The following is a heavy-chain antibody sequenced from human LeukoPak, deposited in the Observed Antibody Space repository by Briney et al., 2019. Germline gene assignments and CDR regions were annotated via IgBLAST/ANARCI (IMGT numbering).Heavy chain of an antibody. V-gene: IGHV3-9*01. Sequence: GGSLRLSCAASGFTFDDYAMHWVRQAPGKGLEWGSGISWNSGSIGYADSVKGRFTISRDNAKNSLYLQMNSLRAEDTALYYCAKGNYDFWSGPVYWGQGTLVTVSS. D-gene: IGHD3-3*01. CDR1: GFTFDDYA. J-gene: IGHJ4*02. CDR3: AKGNYDFWSGPVY. CDR2: ISWNSGSI.